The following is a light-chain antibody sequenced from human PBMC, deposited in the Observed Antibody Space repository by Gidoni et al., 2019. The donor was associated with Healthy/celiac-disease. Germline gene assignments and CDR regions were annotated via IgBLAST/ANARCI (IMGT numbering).Light chain of an antibody. CDR2: GAS. V-gene: IGKV3-20*01. CDR1: QSVSSSY. Sequence: EIVLTQSPGTLSLSTGERATLSCRASQSVSSSYLAWYQQKPGQAPRLLIYGASSRATGIPDRFSGSGSGTDFTLTISRLEPEDFAVYYCQQYGNSPPFTFXPXTKVDIK. CDR3: QQYGNSPPFT. J-gene: IGKJ3*01.